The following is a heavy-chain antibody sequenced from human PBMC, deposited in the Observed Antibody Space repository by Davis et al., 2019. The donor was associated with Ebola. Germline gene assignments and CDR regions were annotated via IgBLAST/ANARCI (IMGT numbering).Heavy chain of an antibody. CDR1: GFTFSSYG. D-gene: IGHD2-2*01. V-gene: IGHV3-23*01. CDR2: VSGSGGST. CDR3: AKGLYCSSSTCHEGGWFGP. Sequence: GESLKISCAVSGFTFSSYGMHWVRQAPGKGLEWVSSVSGSGGSTYDTDSVKGRFTISRDNSKNTLYLQMDSLRAEDTAVYYCAKGLYCSSSTCHEGGWFGPWGQGTLVTVSS. J-gene: IGHJ5*02.